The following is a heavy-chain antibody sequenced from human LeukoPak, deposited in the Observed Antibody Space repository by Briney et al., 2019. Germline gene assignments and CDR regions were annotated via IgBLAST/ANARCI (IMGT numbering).Heavy chain of an antibody. V-gene: IGHV3-48*03. CDR1: GFTFSSYA. Sequence: GGSLRLSCAASGFTFSSYAMHWVRQAPGKGLEWVSYISSSGSTIYYADSVKGRFTISRDNAKNSLYLQMNSLRAEDTAVYYCARSPTTATIYYYYMDVWGKGTTVTVSS. CDR3: ARSPTTATIYYYYMDV. CDR2: ISSSGSTI. J-gene: IGHJ6*03. D-gene: IGHD4-17*01.